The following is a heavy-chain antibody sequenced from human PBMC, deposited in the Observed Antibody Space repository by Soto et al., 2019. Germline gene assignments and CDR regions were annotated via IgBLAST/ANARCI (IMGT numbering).Heavy chain of an antibody. Sequence: QITLKESGPTLVKPTQTLTLTCTFSGFSLSTSGVGVGWIRQPPGKALEWLALIYWDDDKRYSPSLKSRLTISKDPAKTQVVLTTTNMDPVDTATYYCAHMGVGSGWSGGEIDYWGQGTLVTVSS. CDR1: GFSLSTSGVG. V-gene: IGHV2-5*02. CDR2: IYWDDDK. D-gene: IGHD6-19*01. CDR3: AHMGVGSGWSGGEIDY. J-gene: IGHJ4*02.